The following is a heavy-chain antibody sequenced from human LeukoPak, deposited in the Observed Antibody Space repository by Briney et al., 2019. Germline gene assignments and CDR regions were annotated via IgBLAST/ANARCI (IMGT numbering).Heavy chain of an antibody. CDR2: INPNSGGT. CDR1: GYTFTGYY. Sequence: ASVKVSCKASGYTFTGYYMHWVRQAPGQGLEWMGWINPNSGGTNYAQKFQGRVTMTRDTSIDTAYMQLTGLTSHDTAIYYCTRGSLSGSSRDYWGQGTLVTVSS. CDR3: TRGSLSGSSRDY. D-gene: IGHD3-10*01. J-gene: IGHJ4*02. V-gene: IGHV1-2*02.